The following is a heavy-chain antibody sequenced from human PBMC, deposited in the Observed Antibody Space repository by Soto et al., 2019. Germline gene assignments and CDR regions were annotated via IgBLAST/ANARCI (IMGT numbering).Heavy chain of an antibody. CDR1: GGSFSVYY. Sequence: SEALAVTCAFYGGSFSVYYWGWIRQPPGKGLEWIGEINHSGSTNYNPSLKSRVTISVDTSKNQFSLKLSSVTAADTAVYYCARGNSYGNYYYGMDVWGQGTTVTVSS. V-gene: IGHV4-34*01. D-gene: IGHD5-18*01. CDR2: INHSGST. J-gene: IGHJ6*01. CDR3: ARGNSYGNYYYGMDV.